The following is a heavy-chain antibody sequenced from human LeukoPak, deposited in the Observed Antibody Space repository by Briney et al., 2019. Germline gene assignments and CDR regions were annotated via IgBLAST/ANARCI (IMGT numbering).Heavy chain of an antibody. CDR1: GFTFSSYW. J-gene: IGHJ4*02. Sequence: GGSLRLSCAASGFTFSSYWMSWVRQAPGKGLEWVANIKQDGSEKYYVDSVKGRFTISRDNAKNSLYLQMNSLRAEDTAVYYCARGHSSGWYWWGETFDYWGQGTLVTVSS. CDR2: IKQDGSEK. D-gene: IGHD6-19*01. CDR3: ARGHSSGWYWWGETFDY. V-gene: IGHV3-7*01.